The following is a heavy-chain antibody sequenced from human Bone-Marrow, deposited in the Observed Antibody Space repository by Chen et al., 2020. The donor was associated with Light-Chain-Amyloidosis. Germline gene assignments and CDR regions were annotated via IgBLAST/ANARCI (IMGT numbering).Heavy chain of an antibody. D-gene: IGHD5-12*01. Sequence: EVQLELFGPAVKKPGESLKLSRKGAGYTVPNYWIAWVRQMPGKGLEWMGVIYPDDSDARYSPSLEGQVTISADKSITTAYLQWRSLKASDTAMYYCARRRDGYNFDDWGQGTLVTVSS. V-gene: IGHV5-51*01. CDR3: ARRRDGYNFDD. CDR2: IYPDDSDA. J-gene: IGHJ4*02. CDR1: GYTVPNYW.